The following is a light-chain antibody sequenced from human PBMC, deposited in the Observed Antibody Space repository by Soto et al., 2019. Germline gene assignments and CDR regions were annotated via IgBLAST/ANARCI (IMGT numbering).Light chain of an antibody. CDR3: QSYDSSLSGWV. V-gene: IGLV1-40*01. CDR2: GNS. Sequence: QSVLTQPPSVSGAPGQRVTISCTGSSSNIGAGYDVHWYQPLPGTAPKLLIYGNSNRPSGVPDRFSGSKSGTSASLAITWLQAEDEADYYCQSYDSSLSGWVFGGGTKVTVL. CDR1: SSNIGAGYD. J-gene: IGLJ3*02.